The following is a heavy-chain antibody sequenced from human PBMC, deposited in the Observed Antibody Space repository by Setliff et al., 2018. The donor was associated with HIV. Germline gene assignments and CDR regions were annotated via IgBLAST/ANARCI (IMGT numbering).Heavy chain of an antibody. Sequence: SETLSLTCTVSGGYYWTWIRQRPGKGLEWIGYIYYSGSSYYNPSLKSRVTISVDTSENQFSLKLSSVTAADTAVYYCASGFRAVSYYYYYYMDVWGKGTTVTVSS. D-gene: IGHD3-10*01. CDR3: ASGFRAVSYYYYYYMDV. J-gene: IGHJ6*03. CDR1: GGYY. V-gene: IGHV4-31*03. CDR2: IYYSGSS.